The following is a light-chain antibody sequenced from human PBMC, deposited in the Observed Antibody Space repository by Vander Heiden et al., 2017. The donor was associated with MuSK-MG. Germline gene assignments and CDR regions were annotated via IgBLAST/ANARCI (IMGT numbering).Light chain of an antibody. CDR3: AAWDDSLNVGV. CDR2: RKK. V-gene: IGLV1-44*01. J-gene: IGLJ2*01. Sequence: QSVLTQPPSASGTPGQKKTISSSGSNSNIGRNTVIWYQQLPGTAPNRRSVRKKQRPSGVPDRSSGSKSGTSASRATMGLQSEEEADNDGAAWDDSLNVGVFGGGTKLTVL. CDR1: NSNIGRNT.